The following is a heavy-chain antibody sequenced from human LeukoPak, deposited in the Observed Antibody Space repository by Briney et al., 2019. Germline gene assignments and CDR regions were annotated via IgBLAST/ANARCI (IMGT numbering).Heavy chain of an antibody. CDR3: ARGTPRGRWELRDYFDY. D-gene: IGHD1-26*01. CDR1: GFTFSSYS. V-gene: IGHV3-21*01. Sequence: GGSLRLSCAASGFTFSSYSMNWVRQAPGKGLEWVSSISSSSSYIYYADSVKGRFTISRDNAKNSLYLQMNSLRAEDTAVYYCARGTPRGRWELRDYFDYWGQGTLVIVSS. J-gene: IGHJ4*02. CDR2: ISSSSSYI.